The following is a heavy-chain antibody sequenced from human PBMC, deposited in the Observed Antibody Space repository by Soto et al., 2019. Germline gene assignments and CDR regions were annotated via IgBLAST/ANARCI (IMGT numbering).Heavy chain of an antibody. J-gene: IGHJ4*02. CDR3: SRGILV. CDR2: ISYCGST. Sequence: QVQLQESGPGLVKPSQTLSLTCTVSGGSINSGGYCWSWIRQHPGKGLDWIGCISYCGSTSYNPSRKSRVPRSVDASKDQFSLKLTSVTAADTAVYYGSRGILVWGQGALITVSS. V-gene: IGHV4-31*03. D-gene: IGHD5-18*01. CDR1: GGSINSGGYC.